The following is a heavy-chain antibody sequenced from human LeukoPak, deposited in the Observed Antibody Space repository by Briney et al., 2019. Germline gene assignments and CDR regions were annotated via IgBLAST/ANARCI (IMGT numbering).Heavy chain of an antibody. CDR2: ISGSGGCT. Sequence: GGSLRLSCAASGFTFSSYSMNWVRQAPGKGLEWVSAISGSGGCTYYADSVKGRFTISRDNSKNTLYLQMNSLRAEDTAVYYCARVDYGDYAGEDYWGQGTLVTVSS. J-gene: IGHJ4*02. CDR1: GFTFSSYS. CDR3: ARVDYGDYAGEDY. D-gene: IGHD4-17*01. V-gene: IGHV3-23*01.